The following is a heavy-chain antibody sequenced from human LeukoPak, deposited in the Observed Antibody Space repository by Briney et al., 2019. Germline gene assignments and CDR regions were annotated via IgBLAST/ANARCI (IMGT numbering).Heavy chain of an antibody. CDR1: GFTFSSYA. CDR3: AKDPPSYYDILTGYLGERWYFDL. D-gene: IGHD3-9*01. CDR2: ISGSGGST. J-gene: IGHJ2*01. Sequence: GGSLRLSCAASGFTFSSYAMSWVRQAPGKGLEWVSAISGSGGSTYYADSVKGRFTISRDNSKNTLYLQMNSLRAGDTAVYYCAKDPPSYYDILTGYLGERWYFDLWGRGTLVTVSS. V-gene: IGHV3-23*01.